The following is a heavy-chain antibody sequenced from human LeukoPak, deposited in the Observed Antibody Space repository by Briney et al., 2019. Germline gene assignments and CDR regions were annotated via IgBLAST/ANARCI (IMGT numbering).Heavy chain of an antibody. D-gene: IGHD3-16*01. CDR2: INGYNGKT. CDR3: ARDGGPLGYYFDY. Sequence: ASVKVSCKASGYRFTNYGISWVRQAPGQGLEWMGWINGYNGKTNYSQEFQGRVTMTIDTSTSTVYMEMRSLRSDDTAVYYCARDGGPLGYYFDYWGQGALVTVSS. V-gene: IGHV1-18*01. CDR1: GYRFTNYG. J-gene: IGHJ4*02.